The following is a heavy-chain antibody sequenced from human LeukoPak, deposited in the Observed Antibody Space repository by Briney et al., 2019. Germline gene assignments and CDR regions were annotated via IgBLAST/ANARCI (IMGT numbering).Heavy chain of an antibody. CDR3: ARHDGYNPLNS. CDR1: RYSFTSHW. CDR2: IDPSDSYT. Sequence: GESLKISCKGSRYSFTSHWISWVRQMPGKGLEWMGRIDPSDSYTNYSPSFQGHVTISADKSISTAYLQWSSLKASDTAMYYCARHDGYNPLNSWGQGTLVTVSS. V-gene: IGHV5-10-1*01. D-gene: IGHD5-24*01. J-gene: IGHJ4*02.